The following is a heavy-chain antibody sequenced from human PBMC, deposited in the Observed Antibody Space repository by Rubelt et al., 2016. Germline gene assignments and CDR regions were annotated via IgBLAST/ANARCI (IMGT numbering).Heavy chain of an antibody. V-gene: IGHV3-23*01. Sequence: EWVSAISGSGGSTYYADSVKGRFTISRDNSKNTLYLQMNSLRAEDTAVYYCTKASGFDQTPADYSSGWYVEQTYFDYWGQGTLVTVSS. CDR3: TKASGFDQTPADYSSGWYVEQTYFDY. D-gene: IGHD6-19*01. CDR2: ISGSGGST. J-gene: IGHJ4*02.